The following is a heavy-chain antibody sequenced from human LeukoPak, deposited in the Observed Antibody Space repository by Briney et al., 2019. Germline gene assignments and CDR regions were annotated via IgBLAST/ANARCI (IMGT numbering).Heavy chain of an antibody. CDR3: AGYCSGGSCNAAGY. CDR2: ISSGGSTI. V-gene: IGHV3-48*04. D-gene: IGHD2-15*01. Sequence: GGSLRLSCAASGFTFSSYAMSWVRQARGKGLEWVSYISSGGSTIYYADSVKGRFTTSRDNARNSLYLQMNSLRAEHTAVYYCAGYCSGGSCNAAGYWGQGTLVTVSS. J-gene: IGHJ4*02. CDR1: GFTFSSYA.